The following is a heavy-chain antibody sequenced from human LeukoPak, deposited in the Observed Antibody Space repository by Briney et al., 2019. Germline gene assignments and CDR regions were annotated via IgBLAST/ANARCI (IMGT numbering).Heavy chain of an antibody. CDR3: ARATGEPNWFDP. Sequence: GASVKVSCKASGYTFTCYDINWVRQATGQGLEWMGWMNPNSGNTGYAQKFQGRVTMTRNTSISTAYMELSSLRSEDTAVYYCARATGEPNWFDPWGQGTLVTVSS. D-gene: IGHD1-14*01. J-gene: IGHJ5*02. CDR1: GYTFTCYD. V-gene: IGHV1-8*01. CDR2: MNPNSGNT.